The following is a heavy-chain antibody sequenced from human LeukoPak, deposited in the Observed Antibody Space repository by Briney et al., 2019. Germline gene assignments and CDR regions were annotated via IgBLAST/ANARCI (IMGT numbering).Heavy chain of an antibody. CDR1: GFTFSSYA. J-gene: IGHJ5*02. CDR3: ANSLARGTYNWFDP. V-gene: IGHV3-23*01. Sequence: GGSLRLSCAASGFTFSSYAMSWFRQAPGKGLEWVSFISDSGGSTYYADSVKGRFTISRDNSKNTLYLQMSSLRAEDTAIYYCANSLARGTYNWFDPWGQGTLVTVSS. CDR2: ISDSGGST.